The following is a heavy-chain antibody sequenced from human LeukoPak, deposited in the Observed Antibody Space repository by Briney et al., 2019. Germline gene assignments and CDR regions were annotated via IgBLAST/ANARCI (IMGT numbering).Heavy chain of an antibody. CDR2: TSGDGITT. CDR1: GFTFHNYA. CDR3: ARDHVYGGADY. Sequence: PGGSLRLFCAASGFTFHNYAIHWVRQAPGKGLEWVSLTSGDGITTYFADSVKGRFTISRDNSKSSLFLQMNSLRTEDTALYYCARDHVYGGADYWGQGTLVTVSS. D-gene: IGHD5/OR15-5a*01. V-gene: IGHV3-43*02. J-gene: IGHJ4*02.